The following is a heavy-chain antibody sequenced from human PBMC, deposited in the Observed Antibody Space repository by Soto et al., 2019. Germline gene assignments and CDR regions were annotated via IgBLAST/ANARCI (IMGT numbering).Heavy chain of an antibody. Sequence: EVQLVESGGDLVQPGGSLRLSCAASGFTFSNYWMHWVRQAPGKGLVWVSRINGDGTGTNYADSVKGQFTISRDNAKNTLYLQMNSLRAEDTAVYYCRRGASGSYRLDYWGQGTLVTVSS. CDR1: GFTFSNYW. CDR3: RRGASGSYRLDY. V-gene: IGHV3-74*01. CDR2: INGDGTGT. D-gene: IGHD3-10*01. J-gene: IGHJ4*02.